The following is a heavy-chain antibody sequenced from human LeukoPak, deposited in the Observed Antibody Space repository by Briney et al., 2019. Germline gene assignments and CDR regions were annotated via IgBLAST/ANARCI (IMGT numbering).Heavy chain of an antibody. J-gene: IGHJ4*02. CDR3: ARHDYYGSGTYYMPFDH. CDR1: GGSISNTNW. Sequence: SETLSLTCGVSGGSISNTNWWTWVRQPPGKGLEWIGEVNLQGSTNYNPSLKSRVAISVDKSENHISLKLTSVTAADTAVYYCARHDYYGSGTYYMPFDHWGQGTLVTVSS. D-gene: IGHD3-10*01. CDR2: VNLQGST. V-gene: IGHV4-4*02.